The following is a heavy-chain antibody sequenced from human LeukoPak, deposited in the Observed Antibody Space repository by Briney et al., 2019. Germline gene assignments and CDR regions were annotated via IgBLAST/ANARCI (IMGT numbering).Heavy chain of an antibody. CDR1: GFTFSSYA. CDR3: ARDGRGFDY. Sequence: GGALRLSCAASGFTFSSYAMHWVRQAPGKGLEWVAVISYDGSNKYYADSVKGRFTISRDNNKNTLYLQMNSLRAEDTAVYYCARDGRGFDYWGQGTLVTVSS. D-gene: IGHD2-15*01. V-gene: IGHV3-30*04. CDR2: ISYDGSNK. J-gene: IGHJ4*02.